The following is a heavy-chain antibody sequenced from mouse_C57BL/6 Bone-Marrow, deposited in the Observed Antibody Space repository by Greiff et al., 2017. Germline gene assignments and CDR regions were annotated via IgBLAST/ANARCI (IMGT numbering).Heavy chain of an antibody. V-gene: IGHV1-85*01. CDR2: LYPRDGST. CDR3: ARLEFDGSSGDWYFDV. D-gene: IGHD1-1*01. J-gene: IGHJ1*03. Sequence: QVQLQQSGPELVKPGASVKLSCKASGYTFTSYDINWVKQRPGQGLEWIGWLYPRDGSTTSNEKFTGKATLTVDTSSSTAYMELHSLTSEDSAVYFCARLEFDGSSGDWYFDVWGTGTTGTVSS. CDR1: GYTFTSYD.